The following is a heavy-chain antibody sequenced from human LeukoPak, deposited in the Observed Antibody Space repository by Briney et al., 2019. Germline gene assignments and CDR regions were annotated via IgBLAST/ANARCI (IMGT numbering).Heavy chain of an antibody. J-gene: IGHJ4*02. CDR1: GGSISSSSYY. CDR2: IYYSGST. CDR3: ASAGGSSWYKLNFPYYFDY. Sequence: SETLSLTCTVSGGSISSSSYYWGWIRQPPGKGLEWIGSIYYSGSTYYNPSLKSRVTISVDTSKNQFSLKLSSVTAADTAVYYCASAGGSSWYKLNFPYYFDYWGQGTLVTVSS. D-gene: IGHD6-13*01. V-gene: IGHV4-39*01.